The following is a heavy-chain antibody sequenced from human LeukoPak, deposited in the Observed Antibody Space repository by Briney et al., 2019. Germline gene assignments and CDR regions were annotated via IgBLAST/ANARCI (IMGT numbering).Heavy chain of an antibody. Sequence: GGSLRLSCVASGFSLDDYAMHWVRQAPGKGLEWVSGISRSSGTIYYSDSVKGRFTISRDNAKNSVYLQMNSLRADDTAFYYCAKDSTPRGVQLAFYFDYWGQGALVTVSS. D-gene: IGHD2-8*01. J-gene: IGHJ4*02. V-gene: IGHV3-9*01. CDR2: ISRSSGTI. CDR1: GFSLDDYA. CDR3: AKDSTPRGVQLAFYFDY.